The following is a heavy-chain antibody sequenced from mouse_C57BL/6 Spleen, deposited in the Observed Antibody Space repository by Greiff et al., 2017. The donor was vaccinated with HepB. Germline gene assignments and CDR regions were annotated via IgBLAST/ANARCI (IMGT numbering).Heavy chain of an antibody. Sequence: VQVVESGPGLVQPSQSLSITCTVSGFSLTSYGVHWVRQSPGKGLEWLGVIWSGGSTDYNAAFISRLSISKDNSKSQVFFKMNSLQADDTAIYYCARTLDYYGSSYYFDYWGQGTTLTVSS. CDR2: IWSGGST. V-gene: IGHV2-2*01. D-gene: IGHD1-1*01. J-gene: IGHJ2*01. CDR1: GFSLTSYG. CDR3: ARTLDYYGSSYYFDY.